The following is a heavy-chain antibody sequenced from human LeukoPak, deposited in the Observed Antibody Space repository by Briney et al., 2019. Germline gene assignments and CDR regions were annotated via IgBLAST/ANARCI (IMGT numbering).Heavy chain of an antibody. Sequence: SETLSLTCTVSGGSISSYSWSWIRQPPGKGLEWIGYIYHSGSTYYNPSLKSRVTISVDRSKNQFSLKLSSVTAADTAVYYCARGGLDGDYGPLYYYYGMDVWGQGTTVTVSS. V-gene: IGHV4-30-2*01. D-gene: IGHD4-17*01. CDR3: ARGGLDGDYGPLYYYYGMDV. J-gene: IGHJ6*02. CDR1: GGSISSYS. CDR2: IYHSGST.